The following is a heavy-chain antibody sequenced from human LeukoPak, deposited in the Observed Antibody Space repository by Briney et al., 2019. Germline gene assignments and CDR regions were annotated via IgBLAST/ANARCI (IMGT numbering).Heavy chain of an antibody. CDR2: IIPILGIA. Sequence: SVKVSCKASGGTFSSYAISWVRQAPGRGLEWMGRIIPILGIANYAQKFQGRVTITADKSTSTAYMELSSLRSEDTAVYYCAREGETTVKYYYYYGMDVWGQGTTVTVSS. CDR1: GGTFSSYA. J-gene: IGHJ6*02. D-gene: IGHD4-17*01. CDR3: AREGETTVKYYYYYGMDV. V-gene: IGHV1-69*04.